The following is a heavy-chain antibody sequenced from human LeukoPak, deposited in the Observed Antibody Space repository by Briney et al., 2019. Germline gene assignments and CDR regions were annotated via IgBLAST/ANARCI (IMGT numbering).Heavy chain of an antibody. V-gene: IGHV4-30-4*08. CDR3: AREGYYYDSSGYYFDY. D-gene: IGHD3-22*01. CDR1: GGSISRGDYY. Sequence: SETLSLTCTVSGGSISRGDYYWSWIRQPPGKGLEWIGYIYYSGSTYYNPSLKSRVTISVDTSKNQFSLKLSSVTAADTAVYYCAREGYYYDSSGYYFDYWGQGTLVTVSS. J-gene: IGHJ4*02. CDR2: IYYSGST.